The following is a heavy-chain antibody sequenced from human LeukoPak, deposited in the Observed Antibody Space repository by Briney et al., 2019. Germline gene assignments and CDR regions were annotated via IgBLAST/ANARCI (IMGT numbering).Heavy chain of an antibody. D-gene: IGHD1-1*01. CDR1: GYTFTDYY. Sequence: ASVKVSCKASGYTFTDYYMHWVRQAPGQGLEYMGWINPNSGGTNYAQIFQGRVTITRDTSISTAYMELSRLRSDDTAVYYCAILNSDRVWGQGTLVTVSS. CDR2: INPNSGGT. V-gene: IGHV1-2*02. CDR3: AILNSDRV. J-gene: IGHJ4*02.